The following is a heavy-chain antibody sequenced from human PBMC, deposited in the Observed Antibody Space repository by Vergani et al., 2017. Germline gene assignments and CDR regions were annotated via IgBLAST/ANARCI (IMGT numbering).Heavy chain of an antibody. CDR2: ISSSSSYT. CDR1: GFTVSSNY. J-gene: IGHJ6*02. D-gene: IGHD2-2*03. Sequence: VQLVESGGGLVQPGGSLRLSCAASGFTVSSNYMSWLRQAPGKGLEWVSYISSSSSYTNYADSVKGRFTISRENAKNSLYRQMNSLRAEDMAVYYCASLDIVVVPAASTGRLYYGMDVWGQGTTVTVSS. CDR3: ASLDIVVVPAASTGRLYYGMDV. V-gene: IGHV3-11*05.